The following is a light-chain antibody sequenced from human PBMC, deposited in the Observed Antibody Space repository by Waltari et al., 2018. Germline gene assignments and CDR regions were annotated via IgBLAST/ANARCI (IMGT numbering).Light chain of an antibody. CDR1: SSDVGGYNS. Sequence: HSALPQPLSVSGPTGQSVTITCPGTSSDVGGYNSVSWYQQHPGKAPKLMIDDVSKRPSGVPDRFSGSKSGNTASLTISGLQAEDEADYYCCSYAGSYTWVFGGGTKLTVL. CDR3: CSYAGSYTWV. CDR2: DVS. J-gene: IGLJ3*02. V-gene: IGLV2-11*01.